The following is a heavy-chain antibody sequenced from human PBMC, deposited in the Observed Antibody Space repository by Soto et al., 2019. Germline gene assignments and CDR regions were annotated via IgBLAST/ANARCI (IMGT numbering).Heavy chain of an antibody. J-gene: IGHJ5*02. CDR1: GYTFTSYG. V-gene: IGHV1-18*01. CDR2: ISANNGNT. Sequence: QVQLVQSGAEVKKPGASVKVSCKASGYTFTSYGISWVRQAPGQGLEWMGWISANNGNTKYAQNFQGRVTMTTDTSMSTAYMGRRSLRSDDTAVYYWARAYSPGLFDPWGQGTLVTVSS. CDR3: ARAYSPGLFDP. D-gene: IGHD2-15*01.